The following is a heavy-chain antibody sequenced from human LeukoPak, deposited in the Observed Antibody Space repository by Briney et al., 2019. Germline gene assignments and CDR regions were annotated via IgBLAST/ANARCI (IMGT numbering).Heavy chain of an antibody. V-gene: IGHV3-30*18. Sequence: GGSLRLSCAASGFTFSSYGMHWVRQAPGKGLEWVAVISYDGSNKYYADSVKGRFTISRDNSKNTLYLQMNSLRAEDTAVYYCAKDSYYDSSGYYYPFDYWGQGTLVTVSS. CDR1: GFTFSSYG. D-gene: IGHD3-22*01. CDR3: AKDSYYDSSGYYYPFDY. J-gene: IGHJ4*02. CDR2: ISYDGSNK.